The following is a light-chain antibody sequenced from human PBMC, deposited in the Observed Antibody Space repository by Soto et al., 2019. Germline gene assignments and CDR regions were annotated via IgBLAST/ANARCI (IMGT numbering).Light chain of an antibody. V-gene: IGLV2-14*01. CDR2: DVS. J-gene: IGLJ1*01. CDR1: SSDVGGYNY. Sequence: QSVLTQPASVSGSPGQSITISCTGTSSDVGGYNYVSWYQQHPCKAPKLMIYDVSNRPSGVSNRFSGSKSGNTASLTISGLQAEDEADYYCSSYTSSSTPNVFGTGTKLTVL. CDR3: SSYTSSSTPNV.